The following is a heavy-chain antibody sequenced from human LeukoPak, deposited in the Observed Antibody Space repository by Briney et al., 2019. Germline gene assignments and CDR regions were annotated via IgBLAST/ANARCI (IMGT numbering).Heavy chain of an antibody. CDR1: GFTFSSYS. Sequence: GGSLRLSCAASGFTFSSYSMNWVRQAPGKGLEWASSISSSSSYIYYADSLKGRFTISRDNAKNSLYLQMNSLRAEDTAVYYCARSNVDIVATILYYYYMDVWGKGTTVTVSS. CDR3: ARSNVDIVATILYYYYMDV. J-gene: IGHJ6*03. D-gene: IGHD5-12*01. V-gene: IGHV3-21*01. CDR2: ISSSSSYI.